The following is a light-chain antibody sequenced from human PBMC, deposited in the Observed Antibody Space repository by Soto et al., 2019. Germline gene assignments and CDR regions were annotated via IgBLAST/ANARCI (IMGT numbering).Light chain of an antibody. V-gene: IGKV3-15*01. CDR1: QSVSSN. J-gene: IGKJ1*01. CDR3: QQYNNWPVT. CDR2: GAS. Sequence: EILMQQPPTTLSASPGKRATLSCSASQSVSSNLAWYQQTPGQAPRLLIYGASTRATAIPARFIGSGSGTKFTLTISSLQSEDFAVYYCQQYNNWPVTFGQGTKVDIK.